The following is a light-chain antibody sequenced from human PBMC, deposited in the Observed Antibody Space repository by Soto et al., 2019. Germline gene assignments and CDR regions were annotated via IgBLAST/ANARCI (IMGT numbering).Light chain of an antibody. CDR2: AHI. J-gene: IGLJ1*01. CDR1: RSNVGTNL. CDR3: AVWDDGLNGYV. Sequence: QSLVTQQPWASSSPGQRVTMSCSGRRSNVGTNLVNGYQQLPGTAPKLLIYAHIQRPSGVPDRFSGSTSGTSASLAISGLQSEDEADYYCAVWDDGLNGYVFGPGTKVTVL. V-gene: IGLV1-44*01.